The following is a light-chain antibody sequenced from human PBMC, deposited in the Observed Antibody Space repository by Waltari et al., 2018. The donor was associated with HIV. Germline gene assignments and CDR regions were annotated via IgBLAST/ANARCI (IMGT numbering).Light chain of an antibody. V-gene: IGLV2-14*01. Sequence: QSDLTQPASVSGSPGQSSTLSCTGTSSEVGGYKYVSWYQQHPGKATRLMIYEVSNRPSGVSNRFSGSKSGDTASLTISGLQAEDEAAYYCSSYTSSNTLRFGGGTKLTVL. CDR3: SSYTSSNTLR. J-gene: IGLJ2*01. CDR2: EVS. CDR1: SSEVGGYKY.